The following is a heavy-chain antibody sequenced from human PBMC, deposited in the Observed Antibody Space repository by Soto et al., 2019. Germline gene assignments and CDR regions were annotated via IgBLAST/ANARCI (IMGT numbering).Heavy chain of an antibody. J-gene: IGHJ5*02. CDR3: ARGTALKDGYILPWFDP. CDR2: IIPIFCTA. CDR1: GGTFSSYA. V-gene: IGHV1-69*06. D-gene: IGHD5-12*01. Sequence: SVKVSCKASGGTFSSYAISWVRQAPGQGLEWMGGIIPIFCTANYAQKFQGRVTITADKSTSTAYMELSSLRSEDTAVYYCARGTALKDGYILPWFDPWGQGTLVTVSS.